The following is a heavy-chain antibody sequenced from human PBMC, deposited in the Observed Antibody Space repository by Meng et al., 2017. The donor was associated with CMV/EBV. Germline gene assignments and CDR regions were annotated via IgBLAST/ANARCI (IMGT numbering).Heavy chain of an antibody. D-gene: IGHD3-3*01. CDR2: IKGDGSPT. J-gene: IGHJ3*02. CDR1: GFTFSDYW. Sequence: GGSLRLSCTASGFTFSDYWMHWVRHTPGKGLVWVSRIKGDGSPTIYGDSVKGRFTISRDNAKNTLYLQMNSLRAEDTAVYYCARDRELDDDLWSGYGPGSFDIWGQGTMVTVSS. V-gene: IGHV3-74*01. CDR3: ARDRELDDDLWSGYGPGSFDI.